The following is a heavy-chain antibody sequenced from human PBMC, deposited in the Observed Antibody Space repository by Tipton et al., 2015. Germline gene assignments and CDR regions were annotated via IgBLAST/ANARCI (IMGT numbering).Heavy chain of an antibody. V-gene: IGHV4-61*01. CDR2: VYYSGST. CDR3: ARGRYCSGGSSWCFDY. J-gene: IGHJ4*02. Sequence: TLSLTCNVSGASVSSGRYYWSWIRQPPGKGLEWIGYVYYSGSTNTNPSFKSRVTIPVDTAKNQFSLKLSSVTAADTAVYYCARGRYCSGGSSWCFDYWGQGTLVTVSS. D-gene: IGHD2-15*01. CDR1: GASVSSGRYY.